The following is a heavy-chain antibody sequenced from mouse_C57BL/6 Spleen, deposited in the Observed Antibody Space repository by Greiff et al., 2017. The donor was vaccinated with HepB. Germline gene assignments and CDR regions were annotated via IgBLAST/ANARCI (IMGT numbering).Heavy chain of an antibody. V-gene: IGHV1-76*01. D-gene: IGHD2-3*01. CDR1: GYTFTDYY. CDR2: IYPGSGNT. J-gene: IGHJ4*01. Sequence: VQLVESGAELVRPGASVKLSCKASGYTFTDYYINWVKQRPGQGLEWIARIYPGSGNTYYNEKFKGKATLTAEKSSSTAYMQLSSLTSEDSAVYFCARGGDGSYAMDYWGQGTSVTVSS. CDR3: ARGGDGSYAMDY.